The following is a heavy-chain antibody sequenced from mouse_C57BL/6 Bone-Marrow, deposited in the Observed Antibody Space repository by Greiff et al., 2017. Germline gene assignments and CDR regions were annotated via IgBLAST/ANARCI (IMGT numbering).Heavy chain of an antibody. V-gene: IGHV1-82*01. CDR2: IYPGDGDT. CDR1: GYAFSSSW. CDR3: APLLSY. Sequence: QVQLQQSGPELVKPGASVKISCKASGYAFSSSWMNWVKQRPGQGLEWIGRIYPGDGDTNYNGKFKGKATLSADKSSSTAYMHLSSLTSEDSAVYFCAPLLSYWGQGTSVTVSS. J-gene: IGHJ4*01. D-gene: IGHD2-1*01.